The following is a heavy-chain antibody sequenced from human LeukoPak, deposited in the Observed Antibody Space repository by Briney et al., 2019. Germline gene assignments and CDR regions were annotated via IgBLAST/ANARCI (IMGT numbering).Heavy chain of an antibody. Sequence: SETLSPTCTVSGGSVSSGSYYWSWIRQPPGKGLEWIGYIYYSGSTNYNPSLKSRVTISVDTSKNQFSLKLSSVTAADTAVYYCARARYANAWYAFDIWGHGTMVTVSS. CDR2: IYYSGST. V-gene: IGHV4-61*01. CDR3: ARARYANAWYAFDI. J-gene: IGHJ3*02. CDR1: GGSVSSGSYY. D-gene: IGHD2-2*01.